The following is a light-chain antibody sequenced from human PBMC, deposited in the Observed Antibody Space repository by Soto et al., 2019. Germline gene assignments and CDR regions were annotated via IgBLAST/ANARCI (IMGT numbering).Light chain of an antibody. Sequence: QSVLTQPPSVSGAPGQRVTISCSGGFSNIGARYDVHWYQHLPGTAPKLLIYGSSNRPSGVPDRFSGSKSGTSASLAITGLQAEDEADYYGQSYDSRLSAWVFGGGTKVTVL. CDR3: QSYDSRLSAWV. CDR1: FSNIGARYD. CDR2: GSS. J-gene: IGLJ2*01. V-gene: IGLV1-40*01.